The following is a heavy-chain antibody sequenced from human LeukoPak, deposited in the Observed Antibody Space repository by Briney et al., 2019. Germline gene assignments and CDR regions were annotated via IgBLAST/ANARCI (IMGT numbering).Heavy chain of an antibody. Sequence: SETLSLTCTVSGGSISSYYWSWIRQPPGKGLEWIGYIYYSGSTNYNPSLKSRVTISVDTSKNQFSLKLSSVTAADTAVYYCAGHCSGGSCYSADVADHTLPIDYWGQGTLVTVSS. CDR1: GGSISSYY. CDR2: IYYSGST. V-gene: IGHV4-59*12. J-gene: IGHJ4*02. CDR3: AGHCSGGSCYSADVADHTLPIDY. D-gene: IGHD2-15*01.